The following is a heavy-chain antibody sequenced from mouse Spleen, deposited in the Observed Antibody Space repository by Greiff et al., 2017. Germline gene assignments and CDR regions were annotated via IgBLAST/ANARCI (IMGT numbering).Heavy chain of an antibody. Sequence: EVQLQQSGPELVKPGASVKISCKASGYTFTDYYMNWVKQSHGKSLEWIGDINPNNGGTSYNQKFKGKATLTVDKSSSTAYMELRSLTSEDSAVYYCARGYYYGPYYFDYWGQGTTLTVSS. CDR1: GYTFTDYY. D-gene: IGHD1-1*01. CDR2: INPNNGGT. J-gene: IGHJ2*01. V-gene: IGHV1-26*01. CDR3: ARGYYYGPYYFDY.